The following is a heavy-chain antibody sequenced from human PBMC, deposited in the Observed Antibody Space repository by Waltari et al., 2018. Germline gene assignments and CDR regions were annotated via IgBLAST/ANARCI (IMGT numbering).Heavy chain of an antibody. Sequence: QLVESGGGLVQPGGSLRLACAAAGLPFADSPLPWLRQAPGKGLEWVGRVKSRSDGGATEYAAPVKGRFTISRDDSKDTLFLEINSLKTEDTAVYYCSTSLQQLAQFYYALDVWGQGTTVTVSS. CDR2: VKSRSDGGAT. D-gene: IGHD4-4*01. J-gene: IGHJ6*02. CDR1: GLPFADSP. CDR3: STSLQQLAQFYYALDV. V-gene: IGHV3-15*05.